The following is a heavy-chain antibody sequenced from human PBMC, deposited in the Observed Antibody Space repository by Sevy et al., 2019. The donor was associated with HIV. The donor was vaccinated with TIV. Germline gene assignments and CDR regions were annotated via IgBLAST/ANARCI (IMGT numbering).Heavy chain of an antibody. CDR2: IYYSGST. J-gene: IGHJ4*02. CDR3: ARERQLVLDY. V-gene: IGHV4-59*01. CDR1: GGSISSYY. Sequence: SETLSLTCTVSGGSISSYYWSWIRQPPGKGLESIGYIYYSGSTNYNPSLKSRVTISVDTSKNQFSLRLSSVTAADTAVYYCARERQLVLDYWSQGTLVTVSS. D-gene: IGHD6-13*01.